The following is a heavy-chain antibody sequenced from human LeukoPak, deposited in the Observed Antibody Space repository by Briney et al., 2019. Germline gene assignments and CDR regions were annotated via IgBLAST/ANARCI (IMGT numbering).Heavy chain of an antibody. CDR1: GGSFSGYS. D-gene: IGHD2-2*01. CDR2: INHSGGT. Sequence: SETLSLTCAVYGGSFSGYSWNWIRQPPVKGLEWIGEINHSGGTNYNPSLKSRVTMSVDTSKNQFSLKLSSVTAADTAVYYCAREGYCSSTSCSGWFDPWGQGTLVTVSS. J-gene: IGHJ5*02. V-gene: IGHV4-34*01. CDR3: AREGYCSSTSCSGWFDP.